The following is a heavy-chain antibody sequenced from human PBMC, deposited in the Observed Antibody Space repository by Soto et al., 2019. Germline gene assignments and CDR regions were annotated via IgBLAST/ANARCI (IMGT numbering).Heavy chain of an antibody. CDR1: GFIFSGSA. CDR3: ALAGYDSNYYAVTPLSAGHF. J-gene: IGHJ4*02. V-gene: IGHV3-73*02. Sequence: EVQLVESGGGLVQPGGSLKLSCAASGFIFSGSAIHWVRQASGKGLEWVGRIRSRANNFATSSAASVKGRFTFSRDDSKNTAYLQMNTLKPEDTAVYYCALAGYDSNYYAVTPLSAGHFWGQGTLVTVSS. D-gene: IGHD4-4*01. CDR2: IRSRANNFAT.